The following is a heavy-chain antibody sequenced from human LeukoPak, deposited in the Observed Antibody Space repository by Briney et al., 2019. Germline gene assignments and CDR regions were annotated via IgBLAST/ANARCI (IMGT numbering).Heavy chain of an antibody. CDR1: GGSVSNYY. V-gene: IGHV4-59*08. CDR3: ARHFAYSNSSYFDY. CDR2: VYYTGST. J-gene: IGHJ4*02. D-gene: IGHD6-6*01. Sequence: PSETLSLTCSVSGGSVSNYYWSWIRQPPGKGLEWIGYVYYTGSTNYNPSLKSRVTMFEDKSKNQFSLRLYSVTVADTAVYYCARHFAYSNSSYFDYWGQGSLVTVSS.